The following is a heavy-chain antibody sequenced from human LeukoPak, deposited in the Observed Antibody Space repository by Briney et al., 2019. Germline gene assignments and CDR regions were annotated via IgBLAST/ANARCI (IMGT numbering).Heavy chain of an antibody. CDR2: ISARGDST. Sequence: PGGSRRLSCAASGFTFNSYAVSWVRQAPGKGLEWVSAISARGDSTYYADSVEGRFTISRDNSKNTLYLQMNSLRAEDTALYYCARGAYGDYDYWGQGTLVTVSS. CDR1: GFTFNSYA. CDR3: ARGAYGDYDY. V-gene: IGHV3-23*01. D-gene: IGHD4-17*01. J-gene: IGHJ4*02.